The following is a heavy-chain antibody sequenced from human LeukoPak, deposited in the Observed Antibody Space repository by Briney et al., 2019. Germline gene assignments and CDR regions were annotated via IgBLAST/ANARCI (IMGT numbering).Heavy chain of an antibody. V-gene: IGHV4-39*01. J-gene: IGHJ4*02. CDR2: IYNSGST. D-gene: IGHD6-13*01. CDR3: ATSYSSSWPEIDY. CDR1: GGSISGGSYY. Sequence: SETLSLTCTVPGGSISGGSYYWGWIRQPPGKGLEWIGSIYNSGSTYYNPSLKSRVTISVDTSKNQFSLKLSSVTAADTAVYYCATSYSSSWPEIDYWGQGTLVTVSS.